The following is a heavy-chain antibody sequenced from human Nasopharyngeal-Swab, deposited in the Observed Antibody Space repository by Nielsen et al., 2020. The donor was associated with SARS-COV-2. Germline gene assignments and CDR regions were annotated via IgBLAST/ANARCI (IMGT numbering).Heavy chain of an antibody. V-gene: IGHV4-61*02. Sequence: LRLSCTVSGGSISSGGYYWSWIRQPAGKRLEWIGRVISAGSAHYNPSLKSRVTISADTSKNQFSLQLSSVTAADTAVYYCARAPGVAARVAAARLGQYSGMDVWGQGTTVTVSS. CDR2: VISAGSA. CDR3: ARAPGVAARVAAARLGQYSGMDV. D-gene: IGHD6-13*01. CDR1: GGSISSGGYY. J-gene: IGHJ6*02.